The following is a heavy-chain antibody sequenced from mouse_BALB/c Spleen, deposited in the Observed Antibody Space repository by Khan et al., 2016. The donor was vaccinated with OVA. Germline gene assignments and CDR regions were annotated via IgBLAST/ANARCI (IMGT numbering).Heavy chain of an antibody. J-gene: IGHJ3*01. CDR1: GYTFTSYW. Sequence: QVQLQQSGAELVKPGASVKLSCKTSGYTFTSYWIQWVKQRPGQGLGWIGQIFPGTGTTYYNEHFKGKATLTVDTSSNTAYMQFSSLTSEDSAVYFCARGYFGNYEFAYWGQGTLVTVSP. CDR2: IFPGTGTT. D-gene: IGHD2-1*01. V-gene: IGHV1S132*01. CDR3: ARGYFGNYEFAY.